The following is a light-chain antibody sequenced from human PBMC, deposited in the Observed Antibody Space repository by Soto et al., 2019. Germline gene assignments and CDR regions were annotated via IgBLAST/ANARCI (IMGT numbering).Light chain of an antibody. CDR1: QSVNSSY. V-gene: IGKV3-11*01. CDR3: QQRSNLPLT. J-gene: IGKJ4*01. CDR2: DAS. Sequence: ENVLPQSPGSLSLSPGEISTLSCRASQSVNSSYLAWYQQKPGQAPRLLIYDASNRATGIPARFSGSGSGTDFTLTISSLEPEDFAVYYCQQRSNLPLTFGGGSKVDIK.